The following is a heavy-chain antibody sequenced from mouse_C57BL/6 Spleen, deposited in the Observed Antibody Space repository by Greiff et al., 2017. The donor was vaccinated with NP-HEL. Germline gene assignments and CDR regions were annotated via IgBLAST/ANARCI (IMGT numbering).Heavy chain of an antibody. Sequence: EVQGVESGGGLVKPGGSLKLSCAASGFTFSSYTMSWVRQTPEKRLEWVATISGGGGNTYYPDSVKGRFTISRDNAKNTLYLQMSSLRSEDTALYYCARRGSTYYFDYWGQGTTLTVSS. D-gene: IGHD5-1*01. CDR2: ISGGGGNT. CDR3: ARRGSTYYFDY. V-gene: IGHV5-9*01. J-gene: IGHJ2*01. CDR1: GFTFSSYT.